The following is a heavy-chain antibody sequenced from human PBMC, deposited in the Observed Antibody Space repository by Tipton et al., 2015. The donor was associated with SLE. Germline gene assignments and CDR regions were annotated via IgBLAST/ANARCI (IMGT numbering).Heavy chain of an antibody. CDR1: GFTFHNYA. CDR2: INWNSGSK. D-gene: IGHD3-3*01. J-gene: IGHJ6*02. CDR3: VKDILVGRIPLGAQYYYGLDV. Sequence: SLRLSCAASGFTFHNYAMHWVRQAPGKGLEWVSGINWNSGSKRYADSVRGRFTISRDNAKNSLYLQMNSLRPDDTALYYCVKDILVGRIPLGAQYYYGLDVCGQGTTVTVSS. V-gene: IGHV3-9*01.